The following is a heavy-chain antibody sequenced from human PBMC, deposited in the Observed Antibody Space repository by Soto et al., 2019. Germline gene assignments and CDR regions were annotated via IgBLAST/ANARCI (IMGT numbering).Heavy chain of an antibody. CDR3: ARYGDFEGWFDP. CDR2: IYYSGST. J-gene: IGHJ5*02. Sequence: LSLTCTVSGGSISSYYWSWIRQPPGKGLEWIGYIYYSGSTNYNPSLKSRVAISVDTSRNQFSLKLSSVTAADTAVYYCARYGDFEGWFDPWGQGILVTVSS. D-gene: IGHD4-17*01. CDR1: GGSISSYY. V-gene: IGHV4-59*01.